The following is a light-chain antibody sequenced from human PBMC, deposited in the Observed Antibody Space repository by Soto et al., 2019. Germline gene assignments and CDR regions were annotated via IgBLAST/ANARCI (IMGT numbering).Light chain of an antibody. CDR2: KAS. J-gene: IGKJ1*01. CDR1: QSIDTS. CDR3: QHYANYPVT. Sequence: DIQMTQSPSALSAFVGDRVTITCRASQSIDTSLAWYQQKPREAPKLLISKASSLESGVPSRFSGSGSGTDFTLTISSLQPDDSATYYCQHYANYPVTFGQGTKVEIK. V-gene: IGKV1-5*03.